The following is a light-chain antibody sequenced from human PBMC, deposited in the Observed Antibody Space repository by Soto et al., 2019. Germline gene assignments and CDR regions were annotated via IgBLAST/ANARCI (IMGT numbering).Light chain of an antibody. J-gene: IGKJ1*01. Sequence: DIQMPQYPSSLSASVGDRVTITCRASQSISSYLNWYQQKPGKAPKLLIYAASSLQSGVPSRFSGSGSGTEFTLTISSLQPDDFATYYCQQYNSYSQPFGQGTKVDI. CDR1: QSISSY. CDR3: QQYNSYSQP. CDR2: AAS. V-gene: IGKV1-5*01.